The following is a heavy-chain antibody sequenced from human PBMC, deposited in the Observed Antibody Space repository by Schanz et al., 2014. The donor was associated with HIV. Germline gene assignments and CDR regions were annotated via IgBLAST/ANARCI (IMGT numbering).Heavy chain of an antibody. J-gene: IGHJ4*02. V-gene: IGHV3-15*01. CDR1: GFTVSSNY. Sequence: EVQLVESGGGLIQPGGSLRLSCAASGFTVSSNYMSWVRQAPGKGLEWVGRIKSKTDGGTTDYAAPVKGRFTISRDDSKNTLYLQMNSLKTEDTAVYYCTTDSDDYVWGSYRPCYWGQGTLVTVSS. D-gene: IGHD3-16*02. CDR3: TTDSDDYVWGSYRPCY. CDR2: IKSKTDGGTT.